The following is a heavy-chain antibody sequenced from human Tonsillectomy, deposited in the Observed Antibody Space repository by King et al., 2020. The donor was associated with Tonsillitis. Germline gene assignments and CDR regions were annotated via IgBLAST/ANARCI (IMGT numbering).Heavy chain of an antibody. D-gene: IGHD4-11*01. J-gene: IGHJ5*02. CDR1: GGSISSYY. Sequence: VQLQESGPGLVKPSETLSLTCTVSGGSISSYYWSWIRQPPGKGLEWIGYIYYSGSTNYNPSLKSRVTISVDTSKNQFSLKLGSLPAADTDVYYCARSGRTYSTYAWGGVFQHWFDPWGQGTLVTVSS. CDR2: IYYSGST. CDR3: ARSGRTYSTYAWGGVFQHWFDP. V-gene: IGHV4-59*01.